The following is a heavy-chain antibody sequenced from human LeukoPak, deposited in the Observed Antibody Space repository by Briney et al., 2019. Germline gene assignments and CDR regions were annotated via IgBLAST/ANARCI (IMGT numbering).Heavy chain of an antibody. J-gene: IGHJ4*02. CDR3: AHSEGFDF. Sequence: ESGPTLVNPTQTLTLTCTFSGFSLSTSGAGVAWIRQPPGKALEWLAIIFWDDDKRYSPSLKSRLTITKDTSKNQVVLTMTNMDLMDTATYYYAHSEGFDFWGQGTLVTVSS. CDR2: IFWDDDK. V-gene: IGHV2-5*02. CDR1: GFSLSTSGAG.